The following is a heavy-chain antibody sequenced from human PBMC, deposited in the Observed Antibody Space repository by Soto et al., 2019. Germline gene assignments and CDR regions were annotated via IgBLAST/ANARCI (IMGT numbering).Heavy chain of an antibody. J-gene: IGHJ5*01. V-gene: IGHV5-51*01. D-gene: IGHD1-1*01. CDR2: VYHSDSAV. CDR1: GSRFSSSW. CDR3: TKGATPLFDS. Sequence: PGGSLETSCQGIGSRFSSSWSGCVRKKPVKGAARLGNVYHSDSAVRHSPAFDRQVTISAHNSINTAYLQLLKLKASDTATHYSTKGATPLFDSWGQGTLVTVSS.